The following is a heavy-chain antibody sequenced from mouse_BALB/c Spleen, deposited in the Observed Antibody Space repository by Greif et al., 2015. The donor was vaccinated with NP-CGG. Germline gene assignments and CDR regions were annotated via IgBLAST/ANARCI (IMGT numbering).Heavy chain of an antibody. CDR2: INPSTGYT. CDR3: APYGSSYGATDY. CDR1: GYTFTSYW. V-gene: IGHV1-7*01. J-gene: IGHJ4*01. D-gene: IGHD1-1*01. Sequence: QVQLQQSGAELAKPGASVKMSCKASGYTFTSYWMHWVKQRPGQGLEWIGYINPSTGYTEYNQKFKDKATLTADKSSSTAYMQLSSLTSEDSAVYYCAPYGSSYGATDYWGQGTSVTVSS.